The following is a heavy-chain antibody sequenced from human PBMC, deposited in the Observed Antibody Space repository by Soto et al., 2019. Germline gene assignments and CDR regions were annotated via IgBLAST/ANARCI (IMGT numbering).Heavy chain of an antibody. CDR3: ARPDYGSGSYPDY. CDR1: GFTFSSYA. D-gene: IGHD3-10*01. Sequence: QVQLVESGGGVVQPGRSLRLSCAASGFTFSSYAMHWVRQAPGKGLEWVAVISYDGGNKYYADSVKGRFTISRDNSKNTLYLQSNSLRAEDTAVYYCARPDYGSGSYPDYWGQGPLVTVSS. J-gene: IGHJ4*02. V-gene: IGHV3-30-3*01. CDR2: ISYDGGNK.